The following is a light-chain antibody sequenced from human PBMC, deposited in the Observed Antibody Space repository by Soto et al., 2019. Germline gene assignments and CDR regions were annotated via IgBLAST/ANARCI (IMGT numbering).Light chain of an antibody. CDR1: QSVSSYY. V-gene: IGKV3D-20*01. CDR2: DTS. Sequence: EIVFAQSPGPPSLSPGERVTLPCGASQSVSSYYLAWYQQKPGLAPRLLIYDTSSRATGIPDRFSGSGSGTEFTLTISSLHSEDFGVYYCQQYDNWWTFGQGTKVDIK. J-gene: IGKJ1*01. CDR3: QQYDNWWT.